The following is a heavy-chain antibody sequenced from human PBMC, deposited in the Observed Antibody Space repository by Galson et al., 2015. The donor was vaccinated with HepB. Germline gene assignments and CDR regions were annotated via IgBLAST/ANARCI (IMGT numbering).Heavy chain of an antibody. CDR3: ARWGGFGDYYYYYGMDV. Sequence: SLRLSCAASGFTFTSYAMSWVRQTPGKGLEWVSYISSSSSYTNYADSVKGRFTISRDNAKNSLYLQMNSLRAEDTAVYYCARWGGFGDYYYYYGMDVWGQGTTVTVSS. D-gene: IGHD3-10*01. V-gene: IGHV3-11*03. J-gene: IGHJ6*02. CDR1: GFTFTSYA. CDR2: ISSSSSYT.